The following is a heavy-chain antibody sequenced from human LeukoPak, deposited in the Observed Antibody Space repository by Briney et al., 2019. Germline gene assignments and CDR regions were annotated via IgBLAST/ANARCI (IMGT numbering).Heavy chain of an antibody. CDR1: GFPFSDYY. V-gene: IGHV3-11*06. J-gene: IGHJ4*02. CDR3: AREGSDSSSLPPDY. CDR2: ISSSSSYT. Sequence: GSLRLSCAASGFPFSDYYMSWIRQAPGKGLEWVSYISSSSSYTNYADSVKGRFTISRDNAKNSLYLQMNSLRAEDTAVYYCAREGSDSSSLPPDYWGQGTLVTVSS. D-gene: IGHD6-13*01.